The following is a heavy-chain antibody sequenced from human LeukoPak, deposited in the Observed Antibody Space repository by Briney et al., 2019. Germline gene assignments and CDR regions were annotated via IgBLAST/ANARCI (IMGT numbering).Heavy chain of an antibody. Sequence: SETLSLTCTVSGGSISNFYWSWIRQPAGKGLEWIGRIYSSGRTNYNSSLKSRVAMSIDTSNNQFSLKLSSVTAADTPVYYCARDLPSYYFDSGNMFDPWGQGTLVTVSS. CDR1: GGSISNFY. V-gene: IGHV4-4*07. CDR2: IYSSGRT. J-gene: IGHJ5*02. D-gene: IGHD3-10*01. CDR3: ARDLPSYYFDSGNMFDP.